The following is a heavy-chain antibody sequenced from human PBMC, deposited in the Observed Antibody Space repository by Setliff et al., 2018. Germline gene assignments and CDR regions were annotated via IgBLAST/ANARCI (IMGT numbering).Heavy chain of an antibody. Sequence: KASETLSLTCTVSGGSISSGSYYWSWIRQPAGKGLEWIGRIYTGGSTTYSPSLKSRVTISVDTSKNQFSLNLSSVTAADTAVYYCARAGYELGQYNWFDPWGQGTLVTVSS. V-gene: IGHV4-61*02. CDR1: GGSISSGSYY. J-gene: IGHJ5*02. CDR3: ARAGYELGQYNWFDP. D-gene: IGHD2-2*01. CDR2: IYTGGST.